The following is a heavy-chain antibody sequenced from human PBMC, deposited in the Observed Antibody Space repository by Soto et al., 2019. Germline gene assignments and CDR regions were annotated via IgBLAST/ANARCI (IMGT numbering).Heavy chain of an antibody. CDR3: AREVDTAMPNWFEP. D-gene: IGHD5-18*01. V-gene: IGHV3-30-3*01. CDR1: GFTFSSYA. CDR2: ISYDGSNK. Sequence: QVQLVESGGGVVQPGRSLRLSCAASGFTFSSYAMHWVRQAPGKGLEWVAVISYDGSNKYYADSVKGRFHISRDNSKNTRYLQMNSLRAEDTAVYYCAREVDTAMPNWFEPWGQGTLVTVSS. J-gene: IGHJ5*02.